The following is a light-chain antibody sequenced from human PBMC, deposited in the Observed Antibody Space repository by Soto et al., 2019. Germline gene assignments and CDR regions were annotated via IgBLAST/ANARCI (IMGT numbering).Light chain of an antibody. V-gene: IGLV2-14*01. CDR2: EVS. Sequence: QSVLTQPASVSGSPGQSITISCTGTSSDVGGYNYVSWYQQHPGKAPKLMIYEVSNRPSGVSNRFSGSKSGNTASLTISGPQAEDEADYYCSSYTSSSTPYVFGTGTKLTVL. J-gene: IGLJ1*01. CDR3: SSYTSSSTPYV. CDR1: SSDVGGYNY.